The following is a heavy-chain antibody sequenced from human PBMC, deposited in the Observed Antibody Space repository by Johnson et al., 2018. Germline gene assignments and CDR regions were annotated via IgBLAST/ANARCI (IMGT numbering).Heavy chain of an antibody. V-gene: IGHV3-30-3*01. D-gene: IGHD2-2*01. CDR1: GFTFSSYA. CDR2: ISYDGRNK. Sequence: QVQLVQSGGGVVQPGRSLRLSCAASGFTFSSYAMHWVRQAPGKGLEWVAVISYDGRNKYYADYVKGRFTISRDNSKNTLYLQMNSLRAEDTAGYYCARERVVQTETYDDYYYMDVWGKGTTVTVSS. CDR3: ARERVVQTETYDDYYYMDV. J-gene: IGHJ6*03.